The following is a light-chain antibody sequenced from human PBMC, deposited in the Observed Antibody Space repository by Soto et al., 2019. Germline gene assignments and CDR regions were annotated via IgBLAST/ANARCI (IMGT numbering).Light chain of an antibody. J-gene: IGLJ3*02. CDR2: DTS. Sequence: QTVVTQEPSLTVSPGGTVTLTCGSSTGAVTSGHYPYWFQQKPGQAPRTLIYDTSHKHSWTPARFSGSLLGGKAALTLSGAQPEDEADSYCLLSYIGARPVFGGGTKLTVL. V-gene: IGLV7-46*01. CDR1: TGAVTSGHY. CDR3: LLSYIGARPV.